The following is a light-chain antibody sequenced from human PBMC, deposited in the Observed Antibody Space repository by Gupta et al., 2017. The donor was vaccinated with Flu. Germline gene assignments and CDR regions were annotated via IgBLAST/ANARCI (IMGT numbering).Light chain of an antibody. CDR2: TAC. J-gene: IGKJ2*01. V-gene: IGKV1-39*01. CDR3: QTSFDPQVT. CDR1: QPNSVY. Sequence: PSSLAASVGDSVTVTCRASQPNSVYLQGYQQRPGKDTKRLITTACSLQSGVPLRSRSAGSGTAGTLIIDDLQPEDLATAYCQTSFDPQVTFGQGTRLE.